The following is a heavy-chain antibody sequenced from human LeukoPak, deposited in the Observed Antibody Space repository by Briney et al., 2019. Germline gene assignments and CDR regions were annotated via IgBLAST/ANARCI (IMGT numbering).Heavy chain of an antibody. Sequence: SVKVSCKASGGTFSSCAISWVRQAPGQGLEWMGGIIPIFGTANYAQKFQGRVTITTDESTSTAYMELSSLRSEDTAVYYCARGHSSSYYFDYWGQGTLVTVSS. J-gene: IGHJ4*02. D-gene: IGHD6-6*01. V-gene: IGHV1-69*05. CDR2: IIPIFGTA. CDR3: ARGHSSSYYFDY. CDR1: GGTFSSCA.